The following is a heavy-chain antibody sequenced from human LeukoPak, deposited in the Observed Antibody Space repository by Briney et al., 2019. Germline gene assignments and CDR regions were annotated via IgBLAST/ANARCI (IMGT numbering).Heavy chain of an antibody. V-gene: IGHV3-7*04. Sequence: GGSLRLSCAASGFTFSSYWMNWVRQAPGKGLEWVANIKQDGSQKYYVDSVKDRFTISRDSTKNSLYLQMDSLRAGDTAVYYCARAFSVDYWGQGTLVTVSS. J-gene: IGHJ4*02. D-gene: IGHD1-26*01. CDR2: IKQDGSQK. CDR1: GFTFSSYW. CDR3: ARAFSVDY.